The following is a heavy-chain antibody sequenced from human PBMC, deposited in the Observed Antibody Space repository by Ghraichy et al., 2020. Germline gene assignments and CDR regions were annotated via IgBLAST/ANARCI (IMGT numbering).Heavy chain of an antibody. D-gene: IGHD3-22*01. V-gene: IGHV3-48*01. CDR2: ISSSSSTK. Sequence: LSLTCAASGFTFSSYSMNWVRQAPGKGLEWVSYISSSSSTKYYADSVKGRFTISRDNAKNSLYLQMNSLRAEDTAVYYCARDDSSGYYYSTFDYWGQGTLVTVSS. CDR1: GFTFSSYS. J-gene: IGHJ4*02. CDR3: ARDDSSGYYYSTFDY.